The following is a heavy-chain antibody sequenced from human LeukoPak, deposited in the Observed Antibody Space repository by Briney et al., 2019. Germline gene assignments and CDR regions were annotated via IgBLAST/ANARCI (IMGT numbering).Heavy chain of an antibody. D-gene: IGHD5-12*01. CDR3: ATNYRYSGYEPLPYYYYYMDV. CDR1: GFTFSSYG. CDR2: ISYDGSNK. Sequence: GGSLRLSCAASGFTFSSYGIHWVRQAPGKGLEWVAVISYDGSNKYYADSVKGRFTISRDNSKNTLYLQMNSLRAEDTAVYYCATNYRYSGYEPLPYYYYYMDVWGKGTTVTISS. J-gene: IGHJ6*03. V-gene: IGHV3-30*03.